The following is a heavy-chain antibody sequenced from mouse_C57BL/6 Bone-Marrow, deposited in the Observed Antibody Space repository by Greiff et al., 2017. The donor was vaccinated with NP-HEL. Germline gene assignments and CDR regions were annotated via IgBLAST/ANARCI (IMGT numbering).Heavy chain of an antibody. Sequence: VQLQQSGAELVRPGASVKLSCTASGFNIKDDYMHWVKQRPEQGLEWIGWIDPENGDTEYASKFQGKATITADTSSNTAYLQLSSLTSEDTAVYYCTVGDGDWYFDVWGTGTTVTVSS. V-gene: IGHV14-4*01. J-gene: IGHJ1*03. CDR2: IDPENGDT. D-gene: IGHD2-3*01. CDR1: GFNIKDDY. CDR3: TVGDGDWYFDV.